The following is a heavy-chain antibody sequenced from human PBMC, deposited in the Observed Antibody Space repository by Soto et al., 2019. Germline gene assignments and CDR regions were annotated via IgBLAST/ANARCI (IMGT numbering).Heavy chain of an antibody. D-gene: IGHD6-19*01. Sequence: SSVKFSGKPSGGTCSTYAISWVQKAPGQGLEWMGGIIPIFGTANYAQKFQGRVTITADESTSTAYMELSSLRSEDTAVYYCARSPAYSSGWYVDYWGQGTPVTVS. J-gene: IGHJ4*02. CDR3: ARSPAYSSGWYVDY. CDR2: IIPIFGTA. V-gene: IGHV1-69*13. CDR1: GGTCSTYA.